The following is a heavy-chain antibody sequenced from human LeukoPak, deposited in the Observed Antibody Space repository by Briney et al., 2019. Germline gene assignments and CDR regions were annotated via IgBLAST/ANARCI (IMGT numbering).Heavy chain of an antibody. Sequence: PGRSLRLSCAASGFTFYNYGMHWVRQAPGKRLEWVAVISYDGSNKYYADSVKGRFTISRDNSKNTLYLQMNSLRPEDTAVYYCAKGSAYSDYYYYGMDVWGQGTTVTVSS. CDR3: AKGSAYSDYYYYGMDV. CDR1: GFTFYNYG. D-gene: IGHD4-11*01. CDR2: ISYDGSNK. J-gene: IGHJ6*02. V-gene: IGHV3-30*18.